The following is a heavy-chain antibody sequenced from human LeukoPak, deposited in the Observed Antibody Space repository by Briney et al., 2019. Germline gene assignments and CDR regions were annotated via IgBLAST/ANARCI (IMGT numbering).Heavy chain of an antibody. V-gene: IGHV1-69*05. CDR1: GGTFISYA. Sequence: SVKVSCKASGGTFISYAISWVRQAPGQGLEWMGGIIPIFGTANYAQKFQGRVTITTDESTSTAYMELSSLRSEDTAVYYCARGRPNILTGYYPDYWGQGTLVTVSS. D-gene: IGHD3-9*01. J-gene: IGHJ4*02. CDR3: ARGRPNILTGYYPDY. CDR2: IIPIFGTA.